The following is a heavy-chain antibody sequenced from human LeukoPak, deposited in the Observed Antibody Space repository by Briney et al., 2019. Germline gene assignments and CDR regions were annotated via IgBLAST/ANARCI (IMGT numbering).Heavy chain of an antibody. D-gene: IGHD2-15*01. CDR1: GFTFSSYW. CDR2: ISGSGGST. J-gene: IGHJ6*03. V-gene: IGHV3-23*01. CDR3: AKGGREADYYYYMDV. Sequence: GGSLRLSCAASGFTFSSYWMHWVRQAPGKGLEWVSAISGSGGSTYYADSVKGRFTISRDNSKNTLYLQMNSLRAEDTAVYYCAKGGREADYYYYMDVWGKGTTVTVSS.